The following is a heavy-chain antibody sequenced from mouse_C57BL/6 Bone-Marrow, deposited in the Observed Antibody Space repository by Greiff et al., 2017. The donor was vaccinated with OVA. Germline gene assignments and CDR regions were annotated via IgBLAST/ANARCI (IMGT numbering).Heavy chain of an antibody. CDR2: IYWDDDK. V-gene: IGHV8-12*01. Sequence: QVTLKVSGPGILQSSQTLSLTCSFSGFSLSTSGMGVSWIRQPSGKGLEWLAHIYWDDDKRYNPSLKSRLTISKDTSRNQVFLKITSVDTADTATYYCARSYYGSSYDAYWGQGTLVTVSA. CDR1: GFSLSTSGMG. CDR3: ARSYYGSSYDAY. D-gene: IGHD1-1*01. J-gene: IGHJ3*01.